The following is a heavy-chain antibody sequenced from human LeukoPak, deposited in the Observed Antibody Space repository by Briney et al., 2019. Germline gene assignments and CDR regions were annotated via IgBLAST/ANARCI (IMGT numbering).Heavy chain of an antibody. CDR2: IYYSGST. J-gene: IGHJ6*02. V-gene: IGHV4-59*01. CDR3: ARATTQDDYYYYGMDV. CDR1: GGSISSYC. D-gene: IGHD1-14*01. Sequence: SETLSLTCTVSGGSISSYCWSWIRQPPGKGLEWIGYIYYSGSTNYNPSLKSRVTISVDTSKNQFSLKLSSVTAADTAVYYCARATTQDDYYYYGMDVWGQGTTVTVSS.